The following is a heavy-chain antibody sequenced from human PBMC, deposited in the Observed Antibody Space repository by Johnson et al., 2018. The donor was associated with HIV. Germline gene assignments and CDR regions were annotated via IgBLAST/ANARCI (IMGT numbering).Heavy chain of an antibody. Sequence: VQLVESGGGVVQPGRSLRLSCTASGFNFSTYGMHWVRQAPGKGLEWVSAIVPAGATYYPGSVKGRFTISRENAKNSLYLQMNSLRAGDTAVYYCARPYDAYVYGAFDVWGPGTMVIVSS. CDR1: GFNFSTYG. CDR2: IVPAGAT. D-gene: IGHD5/OR15-5a*01. V-gene: IGHV3-13*01. J-gene: IGHJ3*01. CDR3: ARPYDAYVYGAFDV.